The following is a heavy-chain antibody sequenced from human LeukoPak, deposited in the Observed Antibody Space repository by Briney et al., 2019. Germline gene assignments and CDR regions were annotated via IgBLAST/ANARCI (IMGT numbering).Heavy chain of an antibody. Sequence: GRSLRLSCAASGFTFSSYAMHWVRQAPGKGLEWVAVISYDGSNKYYADSVKGRFTISRDNSKNTLYLQMNSLRAEDTAVYYCAREGYSYDYWGQGTLVTVSS. D-gene: IGHD5-18*01. V-gene: IGHV3-30-3*01. CDR2: ISYDGSNK. CDR3: AREGYSYDY. CDR1: GFTFSSYA. J-gene: IGHJ4*02.